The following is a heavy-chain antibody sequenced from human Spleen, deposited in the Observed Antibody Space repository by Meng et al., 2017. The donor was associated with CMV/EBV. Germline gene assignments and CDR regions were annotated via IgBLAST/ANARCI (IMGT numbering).Heavy chain of an antibody. CDR3: AREPYYYDSSIYSGWFDP. D-gene: IGHD3-22*01. CDR1: GGSISSYY. J-gene: IGHJ5*02. Sequence: SETLSLTCTVSGGSISSYYWSWIRQPPGKALEWIGYIYYSGNTNYNPSLKRRVTISVDTSKNQISLRLSSVIAADTAVYYCAREPYYYDSSIYSGWFDPWGQGTLVTASS. CDR2: IYYSGNT. V-gene: IGHV4-59*01.